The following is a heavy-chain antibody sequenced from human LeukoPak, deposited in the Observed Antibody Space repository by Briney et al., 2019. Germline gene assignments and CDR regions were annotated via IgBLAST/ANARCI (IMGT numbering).Heavy chain of an antibody. J-gene: IGHJ6*03. V-gene: IGHV4-59*11. Sequence: SETLTLTCTVSGGSFSSHYWSWIRQPPGKGLEWIGYIYYSGSTNYNPSLKSRVTISVDTSKNQFSLKLSSVTAADTAVYYCARVEIAARPSYYYYYMDVWGKGTTVTVSS. CDR3: ARVEIAARPSYYYYYMDV. CDR2: IYYSGST. CDR1: GGSFSSHY. D-gene: IGHD6-6*01.